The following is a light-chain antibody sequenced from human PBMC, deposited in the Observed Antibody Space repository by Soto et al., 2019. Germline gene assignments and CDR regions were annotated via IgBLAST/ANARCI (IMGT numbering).Light chain of an antibody. V-gene: IGKV3-20*01. CDR2: GAS. Sequence: EIVLTQSPGTLSLSPGERATLSCRASQSVSSSYLAWYQQKPGQPPRLLIYGASSRATGLPDRFSGSGSGTDFTLIISRLEPEDFAAYYCQQYGSSPPLTFGRGTRLEIK. J-gene: IGKJ5*01. CDR1: QSVSSSY. CDR3: QQYGSSPPLT.